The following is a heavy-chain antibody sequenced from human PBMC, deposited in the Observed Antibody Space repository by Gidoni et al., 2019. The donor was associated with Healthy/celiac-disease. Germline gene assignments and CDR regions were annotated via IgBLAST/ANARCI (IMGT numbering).Heavy chain of an antibody. Sequence: EVQLVESGGGLVKPGGSLRLSCAASGFTFSSYSMNWVRQAPGKGLEWVSSISSSSSYIEYADSVKGRFTISRDNAKNSLYLQMNSLRAEDTAVYYCAREAVAGTYYFDYWGQGTLVTVSS. CDR3: AREAVAGTYYFDY. CDR1: GFTFSSYS. J-gene: IGHJ4*02. CDR2: ISSSSSYI. V-gene: IGHV3-21*01. D-gene: IGHD6-19*01.